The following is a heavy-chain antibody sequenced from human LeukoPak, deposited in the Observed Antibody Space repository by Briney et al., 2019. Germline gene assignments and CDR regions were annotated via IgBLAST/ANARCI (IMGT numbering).Heavy chain of an antibody. CDR2: ISVDGTYT. CDR1: GFTFTSYA. V-gene: IGHV3-23*01. D-gene: IGHD1-26*01. J-gene: IGHJ4*02. CDR3: AKHASGLNRPYYFDY. Sequence: GGSLRLSCAASGFTFTSYAMNWVRQAPGEGLKWVSAISVDGTYTYYADSVEGRFTVSRDNTKNTLYLQMNGLRAEDTALYFCAKHASGLNRPYYFDYWGQGTLVTVSS.